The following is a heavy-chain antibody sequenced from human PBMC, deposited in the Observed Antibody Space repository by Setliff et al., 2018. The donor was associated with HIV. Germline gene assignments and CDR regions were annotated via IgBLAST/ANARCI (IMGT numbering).Heavy chain of an antibody. CDR2: IYSTGDT. CDR1: GGSISNFY. D-gene: IGHD3-22*01. V-gene: IGHV4-4*07. J-gene: IGHJ4*02. CDR3: AKVRLTMIMMVDYFDQ. Sequence: LSLTCSVSGGSISNFYWSWIRQPPGKGLEWVGHIYSTGDTNYNPSLKSRVTLSADTSKNQLSLSLTSVTAADTAVYYCAKVRLTMIMMVDYFDQWGQGTLVTVSS.